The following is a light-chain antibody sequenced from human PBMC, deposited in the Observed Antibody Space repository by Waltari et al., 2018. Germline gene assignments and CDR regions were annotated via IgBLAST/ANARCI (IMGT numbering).Light chain of an antibody. Sequence: QSALTPPASVSGSPGQSITISCPGTSSDVGVHNYVSWYQQHPGKAPKLMIYAVNKRPSGVSDRFSGSRSGNTASLTISGLQAEDEADYYCSSYTTSNTWVFGGGTKLTVL. J-gene: IGLJ3*02. CDR1: SSDVGVHNY. V-gene: IGLV2-14*03. CDR2: AVN. CDR3: SSYTTSNTWV.